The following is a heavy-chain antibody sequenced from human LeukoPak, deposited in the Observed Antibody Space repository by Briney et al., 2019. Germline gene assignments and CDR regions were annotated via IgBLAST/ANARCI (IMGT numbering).Heavy chain of an antibody. Sequence: GGSLRLSCAASGFILSSYSMNWVRQDPGKGLEWVSSISSSSSYIYYADSVKGRLTISRDNAKNSLYLQMNSLRAEDTAVYYCARDRNYGSGSYSDYWGQGTLVTVSS. D-gene: IGHD3-10*01. CDR2: ISSSSSYI. V-gene: IGHV3-21*01. J-gene: IGHJ4*02. CDR1: GFILSSYS. CDR3: ARDRNYGSGSYSDY.